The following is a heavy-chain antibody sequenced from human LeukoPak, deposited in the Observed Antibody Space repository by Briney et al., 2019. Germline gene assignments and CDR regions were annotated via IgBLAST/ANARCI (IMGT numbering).Heavy chain of an antibody. CDR2: IIHSGST. CDR3: ARWGTYASTSNWFDP. CDR1: GGSFRAYY. D-gene: IGHD2-2*01. V-gene: IGHV4-34*12. Sequence: PSETLSLTCAVYGGSFRAYYWSWIRQPPGKGLEWIGAIIHSGSTNYNPSLKSRVTISVDTSKNQFSLSLGSVTAADTAVYYCARWGTYASTSNWFDPWGQGTLVTVSS. J-gene: IGHJ5*02.